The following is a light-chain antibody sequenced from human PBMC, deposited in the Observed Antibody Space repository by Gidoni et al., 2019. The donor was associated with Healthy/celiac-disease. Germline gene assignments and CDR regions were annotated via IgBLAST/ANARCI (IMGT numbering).Light chain of an antibody. Sequence: DIQLTRSPSSLSASVGDRVTITCRASQSISSYLSWYQQKPGKAPKLLLYAASSLQSGVPSGFFGSGSWTDFTPPISSLQPEDFATDYCQQSYSTPWMFGQGTKVEIK. CDR3: QQSYSTPWM. V-gene: IGKV1-39*01. CDR1: QSISSY. CDR2: AAS. J-gene: IGKJ1*01.